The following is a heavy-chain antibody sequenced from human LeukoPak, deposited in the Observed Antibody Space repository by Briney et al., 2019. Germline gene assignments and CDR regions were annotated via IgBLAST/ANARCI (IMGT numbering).Heavy chain of an antibody. CDR1: GFPFSTFP. D-gene: IGHD2-21*02. J-gene: IGHJ4*02. CDR2: LSGDGSDT. CDR3: MKGGHGDY. Sequence: GGSLRLSCQASGFPFSTFPMSWVRQAPGKGLEWVSTLSGDGSDTYYADSVKGRFTISRDTSKNTLFLQMNSLRADDTAIYYCMKGGHGDYWGQGTMVTVSS. V-gene: IGHV3-23*01.